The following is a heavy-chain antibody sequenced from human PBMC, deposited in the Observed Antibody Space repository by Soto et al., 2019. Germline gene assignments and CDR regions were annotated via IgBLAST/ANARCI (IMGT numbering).Heavy chain of an antibody. Sequence: QVQLVESGGGVVQPGRSLRLSCAASGFTFNSYNMEWVRQAPGKGLEWVTVISFDGSNKYYADSVKGRFTISRDNSKNTLYLQMNSLRAEDTAVYYCAREVVTFYYRYGMDVWGQGTTVTVSS. V-gene: IGHV3-30-3*01. J-gene: IGHJ6*02. CDR1: GFTFNSYN. CDR2: ISFDGSNK. D-gene: IGHD2-21*02. CDR3: AREVVTFYYRYGMDV.